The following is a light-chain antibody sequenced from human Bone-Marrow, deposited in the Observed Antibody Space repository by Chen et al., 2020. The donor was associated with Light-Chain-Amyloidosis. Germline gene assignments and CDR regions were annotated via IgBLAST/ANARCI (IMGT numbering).Light chain of an antibody. J-gene: IGLJ1*01. Sequence: QSVLTQPPSASGTPGQRVTISCSGSSSNIGSNYVIWYQQLPGTAPKLLLYKSNERPSGVPERVSASKSGTSAFLAISGLRSEDEADYYCAAWDGSLSGYVFGTGTKVIVL. CDR2: KSN. CDR1: SSNIGSNY. V-gene: IGLV1-47*01. CDR3: AAWDGSLSGYV.